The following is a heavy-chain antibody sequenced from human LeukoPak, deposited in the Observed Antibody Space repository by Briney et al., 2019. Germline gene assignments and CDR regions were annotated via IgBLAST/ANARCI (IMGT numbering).Heavy chain of an antibody. Sequence: GGSLRLSCAASGFTFSSYSMNWVRQAPGKGLEWVSSISSSSSYIYYADSAKGRFTISRDNAKNSLYLQMNSLRAEDTAVYYCARDQVPAAILKKIGSSTAGYFDYWGQGTLVTVSS. CDR1: GFTFSSYS. V-gene: IGHV3-21*01. CDR2: ISSSSSYI. J-gene: IGHJ4*02. CDR3: ARDQVPAAILKKIGSSTAGYFDY. D-gene: IGHD2-2*02.